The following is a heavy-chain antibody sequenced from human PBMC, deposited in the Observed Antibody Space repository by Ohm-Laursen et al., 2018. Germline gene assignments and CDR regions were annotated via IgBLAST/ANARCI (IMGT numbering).Heavy chain of an antibody. D-gene: IGHD2/OR15-2a*01. Sequence: SDTLSLTCTVSGDSMSSSHWWGWIRQPPGEGLEWIGYISYSGSTYYNPSLKSRVTMSVATTKNQFSLRLSSVTAVDTAVYYCGRMDNSWDLDYWGQGTLVIVSS. CDR3: GRMDNSWDLDY. V-gene: IGHV4-28*01. CDR2: ISYSGST. J-gene: IGHJ4*02. CDR1: GDSMSSSHW.